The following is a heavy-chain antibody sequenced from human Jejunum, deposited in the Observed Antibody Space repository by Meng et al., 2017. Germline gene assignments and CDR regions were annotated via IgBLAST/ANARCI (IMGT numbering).Heavy chain of an antibody. V-gene: IGHV3-23*01. J-gene: IGHJ4*02. CDR2: ISTSCADT. D-gene: IGHD3-10*01. Sequence: GESLMSSFASSGFTFSSYAMGWVRQAPGKGLEWVSIISTSCADTFYADSVKGRFTISRDNSKNTQYLQMDSLRAEDTAVYYCAKGSTLVRGVTYYFDYWGQGTLVTVSS. CDR1: GFTFSSYA. CDR3: AKGSTLVRGVTYYFDY.